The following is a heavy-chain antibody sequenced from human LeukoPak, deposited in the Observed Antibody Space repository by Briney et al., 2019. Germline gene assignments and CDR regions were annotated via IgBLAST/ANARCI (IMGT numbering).Heavy chain of an antibody. CDR1: GFTFSSYW. CDR2: INSDGSST. D-gene: IGHD6-19*01. J-gene: IGHJ6*02. CDR3: ARVGSGWYEHYYYGMDV. V-gene: IGHV3-74*01. Sequence: GGSLRLSCAASGFTFSSYWMHWVRQAPGKGLVWVSRINSDGSSTSYADSVKGRFTISRDNAKNTLYLQMNSLRAEDTAVYYCARVGSGWYEHYYYGMDVWGQGTTVTVSS.